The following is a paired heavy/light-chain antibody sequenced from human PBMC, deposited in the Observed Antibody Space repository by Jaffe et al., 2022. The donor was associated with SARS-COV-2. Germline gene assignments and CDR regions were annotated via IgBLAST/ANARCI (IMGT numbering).Light chain of an antibody. CDR1: SSNIGAHND. J-gene: IGLJ3*02. V-gene: IGLV1-40*01. CDR2: GND. Sequence: QSVLTQPPSVSGAPGQRVTISCTGSSSNIGAHNDVHWYQQLPGRAPRLLIYGNDNRPSGVPDRFSGSRSGTSASLAITGLLAEDEAHYYCQSYDNSLSGPVVFGGGTKVTVL. CDR3: QSYDNSLSGPVV.
Heavy chain of an antibody. V-gene: IGHV4-59*02. CDR1: GASVSSYF. CDR2: VYSGGIT. D-gene: IGHD3-22*01. Sequence: QVHLHESGPGLVKPSETLSLTCTVSGASVSSYFWSWIRQAPGKGLEWIGYVYSGGITYYNPSLRGRVTMSVDTPKNQFSLRLSSVTTADTAVYYCASVETYGYDVTGYSIDFWGQGTLVTVSS. CDR3: ASVETYGYDVTGYSIDF. J-gene: IGHJ4*02.